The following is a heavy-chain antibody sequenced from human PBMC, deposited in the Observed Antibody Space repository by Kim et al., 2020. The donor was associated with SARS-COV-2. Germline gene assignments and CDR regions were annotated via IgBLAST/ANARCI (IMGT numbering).Heavy chain of an antibody. CDR2: FYYSGTT. J-gene: IGHJ3*02. CDR1: GGSITTYY. D-gene: IGHD4-17*01. Sequence: SETLSLTCTVSGGSITTYYWSWIRQPPGKGLEWIGYFYYSGTTTYNPSLKSRVTFSIDTSKNQFSLNLISVTAADTAIYYCAREGVYGDLDTFHIWG. V-gene: IGHV4-59*01. CDR3: AREGVYGDLDTFHI.